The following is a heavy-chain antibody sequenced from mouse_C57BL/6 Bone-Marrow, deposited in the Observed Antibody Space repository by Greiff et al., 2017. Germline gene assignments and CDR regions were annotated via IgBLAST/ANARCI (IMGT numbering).Heavy chain of an antibody. J-gene: IGHJ4*01. CDR1: GFTFSSYA. V-gene: IGHV5-9-1*02. CDR2: ISSGGDYI. CDR3: TRAGYGSSYYYAMDY. Sequence: DVMLVESGEGLVKPGGSLKLSCAASGFTFSSYAMSWVRQTPEKRLEWVAYISSGGDYIYYADTVKGRFTLSRDNARNTLYLQMSSLKSEDTAMYYCTRAGYGSSYYYAMDYWGQGTSVTVSS. D-gene: IGHD1-1*01.